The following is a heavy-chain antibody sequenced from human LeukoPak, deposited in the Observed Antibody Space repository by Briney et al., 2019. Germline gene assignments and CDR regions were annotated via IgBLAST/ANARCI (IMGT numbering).Heavy chain of an antibody. V-gene: IGHV3-9*01. CDR2: ISWNGGRI. Sequence: PGRSLRLSCAASGFTFDDYAMHWVRQAPGKGLEWVAAISWNGGRIGYADSVKGRFTISRDNAENSLFLQMNSLRAEDTALYYCAKDLQIQWVGKLSGLYYFMDVWGQGTTVTVSS. D-gene: IGHD3-10*01. CDR1: GFTFDDYA. CDR3: AKDLQIQWVGKLSGLYYFMDV. J-gene: IGHJ6*02.